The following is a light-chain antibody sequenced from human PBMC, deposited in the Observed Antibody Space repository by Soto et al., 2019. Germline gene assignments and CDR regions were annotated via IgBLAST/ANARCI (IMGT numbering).Light chain of an antibody. CDR1: HSVSSSY. Sequence: EIVLTQSPGTLSLSPGERATLSCRASHSVSSSYLAWYQQKPGQAPRLLIYGASSRATGIPDRFSGSGSGTDFPLTISRLEPEDFAVYYCQQYGSSPFTFGPGTKVDIK. CDR2: GAS. J-gene: IGKJ3*01. CDR3: QQYGSSPFT. V-gene: IGKV3-20*01.